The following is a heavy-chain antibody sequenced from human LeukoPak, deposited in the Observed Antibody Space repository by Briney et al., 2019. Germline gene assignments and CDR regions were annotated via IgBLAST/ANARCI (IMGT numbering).Heavy chain of an antibody. CDR3: ARRAKVYSSSRYYFDY. J-gene: IGHJ4*02. D-gene: IGHD6-13*01. Sequence: SETLSLTCAVYGGSFSGYYWSWIRQPPGKGLEWIGEINHSGSTNYNPSLKSRVTISVDTSKNQFSLKLSSVTAADTAVYYCARRAKVYSSSRYYFDYWGQGTLVTVSS. CDR1: GGSFSGYY. CDR2: INHSGST. V-gene: IGHV4-34*01.